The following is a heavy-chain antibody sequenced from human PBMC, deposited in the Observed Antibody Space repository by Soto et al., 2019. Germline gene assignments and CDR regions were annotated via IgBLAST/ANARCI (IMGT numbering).Heavy chain of an antibody. CDR3: ARDPEDYDFWSGSNQYYYYMDV. CDR2: ISAYNGNT. Sequence: QVQLVQSGAEVKKPGASVKVSCKASGYTFTSYGISWVRQAPGQGLEWMGWISAYNGNTNYAQKLQGRVTMTTDTFTSTAYMELGSMRSDDTAVYYCARDPEDYDFWSGSNQYYYYMDVWGKGPKVTVSS. J-gene: IGHJ6*03. V-gene: IGHV1-18*01. D-gene: IGHD3-3*01. CDR1: GYTFTSYG.